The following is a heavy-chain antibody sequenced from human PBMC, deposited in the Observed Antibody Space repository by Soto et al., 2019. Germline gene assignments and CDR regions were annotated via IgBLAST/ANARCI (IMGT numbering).Heavy chain of an antibody. CDR1: GFPFSSSW. J-gene: IGHJ4*02. CDR3: VRGGPLGAF. V-gene: IGHV3-74*01. CDR2: INSDGTDR. Sequence: DVQLVESGGGLVRPGGSLRLSCAACGFPFSSSWMHWVRQAPGKGLLWVSHINSDGTDRKYADSVKGRFIISRDNDKNIVYLPMNSLRGDDTAVAFCVRGGPLGAFWGQGNMVVVSS.